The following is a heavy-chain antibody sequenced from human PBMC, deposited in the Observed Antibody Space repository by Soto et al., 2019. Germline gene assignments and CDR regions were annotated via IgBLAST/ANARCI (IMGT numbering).Heavy chain of an antibody. CDR1: GYTFTSYY. Sequence: GASVKVSCKASGYTFTSYYMHWVRQAPGQGLEWMGIINPSGGSTSYARKFQGRVTMTRDTSTSTVYMELSSLRSEDTALFYCARDFRWDLAEGSAFDIWGQGTMVTVSS. V-gene: IGHV1-46*01. D-gene: IGHD1-26*01. CDR2: INPSGGST. CDR3: ARDFRWDLAEGSAFDI. J-gene: IGHJ3*02.